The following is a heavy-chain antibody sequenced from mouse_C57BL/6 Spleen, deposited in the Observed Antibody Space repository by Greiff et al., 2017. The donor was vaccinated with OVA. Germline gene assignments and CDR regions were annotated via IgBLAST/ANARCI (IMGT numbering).Heavy chain of an antibody. CDR3: ARGTLATGIDY. V-gene: IGHV1-61*01. J-gene: IGHJ2*01. CDR1: GYTFTSYW. CDR2: IYPSDSET. D-gene: IGHD4-1*02. Sequence: QVQLQQPGAELVRPGSSVKLSCKASGYTFTSYWMDWVKQRPGQGLEWIGNIYPSDSETHYNQKFKDKATLTVYKSSSTAYMQLSSLTSEDSAVYFCARGTLATGIDYWGQGTTLTVSS.